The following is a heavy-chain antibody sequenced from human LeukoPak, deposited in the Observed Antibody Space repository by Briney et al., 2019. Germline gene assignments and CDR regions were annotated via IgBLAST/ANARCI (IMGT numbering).Heavy chain of an antibody. J-gene: IGHJ6*03. V-gene: IGHV3-21*01. D-gene: IGHD6-13*01. Sequence: PGGSLRLSCAASGFTFSSYSMNWVHQAPGKGLEWVSSISGGSTYIYYADSVKGRFTISRDNAKNSLYLQMNSLRAEDTAVYYCARPPWGIAAAAMDVWGRGTTVTVSS. CDR2: ISGGSTYI. CDR3: ARPPWGIAAAAMDV. CDR1: GFTFSSYS.